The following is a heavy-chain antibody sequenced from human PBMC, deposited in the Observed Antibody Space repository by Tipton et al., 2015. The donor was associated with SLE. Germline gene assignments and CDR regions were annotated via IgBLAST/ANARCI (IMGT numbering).Heavy chain of an antibody. Sequence: TLSLTCAVYGGSFRDYYWSWIRQPPGKGLEWIGEISHRGNTNYNPSLNSRVSISVDRSNNQFTLKLTSVTAADTAVYYCARNPITMVRGVIPGAFDIWGQGTMVTVSS. D-gene: IGHD3-10*01. CDR1: GGSFRDYY. J-gene: IGHJ3*02. V-gene: IGHV4-34*01. CDR2: ISHRGNT. CDR3: ARNPITMVRGVIPGAFDI.